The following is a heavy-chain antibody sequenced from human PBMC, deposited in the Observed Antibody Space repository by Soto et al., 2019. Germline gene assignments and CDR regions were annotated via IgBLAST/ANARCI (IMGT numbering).Heavy chain of an antibody. J-gene: IGHJ6*02. V-gene: IGHV3-23*01. D-gene: IGHD6-13*01. Sequence: EVQLLESGGGLLQPGGSLRLSCAASGFTFSSYAMSWVRQAPGKGLEWVSAISGSGGSTYYADSVKGRFTISRDNSKNTLYLQMNSLRAEDTAVYYCAKVGYISSSFGMDVWGQGTTVTVSS. CDR1: GFTFSSYA. CDR3: AKVGYISSSFGMDV. CDR2: ISGSGGST.